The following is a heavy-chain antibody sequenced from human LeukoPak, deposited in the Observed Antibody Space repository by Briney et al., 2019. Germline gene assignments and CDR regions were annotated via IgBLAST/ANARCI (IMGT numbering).Heavy chain of an antibody. CDR3: ARVESVRGFDY. J-gene: IGHJ4*02. CDR2: IYYDGST. D-gene: IGHD3-10*01. Sequence: PSETLSLTCTAFGDSTTSSSYYWGWIRQPPGKGLDWIGNIYYDGSTYCNPSLKSRVTISLDTSKNQFSLKLTSVTAADTAVYYCARVESVRGFDYWDQGTLVTVSS. V-gene: IGHV4-39*07. CDR1: GDSTTSSSYY.